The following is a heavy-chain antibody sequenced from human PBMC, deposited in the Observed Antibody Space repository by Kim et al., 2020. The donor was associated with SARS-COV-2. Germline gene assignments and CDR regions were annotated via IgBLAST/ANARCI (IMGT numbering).Heavy chain of an antibody. V-gene: IGHV7-4-1*02. Sequence: ASVKSCKASGYTFTSYAMNWVRQAPGQGLEWMGWINTNTGNPTYAQCFTGRFVFSLDTSVSTAYLQISSLKAEDTAVYYCARVRTPTYYDILTGYYFGWFDPWGQGTLVTVSS. CDR1: GYTFTSYA. D-gene: IGHD3-9*01. CDR3: ARVRTPTYYDILTGYYFGWFDP. CDR2: INTNTGNP. J-gene: IGHJ5*02.